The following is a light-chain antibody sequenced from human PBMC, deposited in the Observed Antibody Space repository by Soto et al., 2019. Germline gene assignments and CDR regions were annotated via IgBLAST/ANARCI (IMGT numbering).Light chain of an antibody. CDR3: QQYGSSLTWT. Sequence: EIVLTQSPGTLSLSPGERATLSCRASQSVSSSYLAWYQQKPGQAPRLLIYGASSKATGIPDRFSGSGSGTDFTLTISRLEPEDFEVYYCQQYGSSLTWTFGQGTKVDIK. J-gene: IGKJ1*01. CDR1: QSVSSSY. CDR2: GAS. V-gene: IGKV3-20*01.